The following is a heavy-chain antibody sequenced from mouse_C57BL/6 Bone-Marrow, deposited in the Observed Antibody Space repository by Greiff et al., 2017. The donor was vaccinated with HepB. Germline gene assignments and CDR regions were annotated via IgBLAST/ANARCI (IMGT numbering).Heavy chain of an antibody. CDR2: IWGVGST. CDR3: ASEYDGYRFAY. D-gene: IGHD2-3*01. Sequence: VKLMESGPGLVAPSQSLSITCTVSGFSLTSYGVDWVRQSPGKGLEWLGVIWGVGSTNYNSALKSRLSISKDNSKSQVFLKMNSLLTDDTAMYYCASEYDGYRFAYWGQGTLVTVSA. J-gene: IGHJ3*01. CDR1: GFSLTSYG. V-gene: IGHV2-6*01.